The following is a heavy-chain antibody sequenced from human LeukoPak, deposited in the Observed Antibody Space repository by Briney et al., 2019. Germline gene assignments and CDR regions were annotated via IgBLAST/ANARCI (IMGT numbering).Heavy chain of an antibody. J-gene: IGHJ6*03. D-gene: IGHD2-2*02. CDR3: AREGTAAAYCSSTSCYTYDYYYYYMDV. CDR2: ISYDGSNK. CDR1: GFTFSSYA. Sequence: GGSLRLSCAASGFTFSSYAMHWVRQAPGKGLEWVAVISYDGSNKYYADSVKGRFTISRDNSKNTLYLQMNSLRAEDTAVYYCAREGTAAAYCSSTSCYTYDYYYYYMDVWGKGTTVTVSS. V-gene: IGHV3-30-3*01.